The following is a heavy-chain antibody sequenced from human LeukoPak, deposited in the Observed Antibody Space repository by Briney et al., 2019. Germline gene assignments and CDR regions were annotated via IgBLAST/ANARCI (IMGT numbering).Heavy chain of an antibody. CDR1: GFTFGSYS. CDR3: ARDLRALRLSIAVPDY. Sequence: GSLRLSFAASGFTFGSYSMNWVRQAPGKGLEWFSSIISSISDIYYPDSGKGRFTISRDNAKNSLYLQMNSLRAEDTAVYYCARDLRALRLSIAVPDYWGQGTLVTVSS. J-gene: IGHJ4*02. CDR2: IISSISDI. D-gene: IGHD6-19*01. V-gene: IGHV3-21*01.